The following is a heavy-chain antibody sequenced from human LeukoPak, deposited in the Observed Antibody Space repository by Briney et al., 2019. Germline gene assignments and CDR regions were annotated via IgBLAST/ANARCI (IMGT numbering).Heavy chain of an antibody. V-gene: IGHV3-30*09. CDR1: GFTFSNYA. CDR3: ARDRLDDGNWFDP. D-gene: IGHD6-19*01. Sequence: GRSLRLSCATSGFTFSNYAIHWVRQAPGKGLEWVAAMLSDGSNKFYADSVKGRFAISRDISKTTLYLQMNSPKAEDTAIYYCARDRLDDGNWFDPWGQGTLVTVSS. CDR2: MLSDGSNK. J-gene: IGHJ5*02.